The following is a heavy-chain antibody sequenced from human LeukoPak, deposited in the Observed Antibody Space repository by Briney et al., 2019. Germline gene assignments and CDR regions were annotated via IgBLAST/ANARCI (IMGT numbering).Heavy chain of an antibody. J-gene: IGHJ4*02. CDR3: ATDPVGHCTANGCSSVDY. V-gene: IGHV1-18*01. Sequence: ASVKVSCKASGYTFTDYGITWVRQAPGQGFEWMGWISAYNGHTSYTQNLQGRVTMTTDTSTSTAYMEVRSLRSDDTAVYYCATDPVGHCTANGCSSVDYWGQGTLVTVSS. CDR2: ISAYNGHT. D-gene: IGHD2-15*01. CDR1: GYTFTDYG.